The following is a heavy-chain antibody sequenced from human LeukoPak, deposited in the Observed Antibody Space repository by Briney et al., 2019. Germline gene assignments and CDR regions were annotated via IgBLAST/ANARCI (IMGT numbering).Heavy chain of an antibody. J-gene: IGHJ4*02. CDR2: IYSGGGT. D-gene: IGHD3-22*01. CDR3: AREGNYYDSSGSFDY. Sequence: GGSLRLSCAASGFTVSNAWMSWVRQAPGKGLEWVSVIYSGGGTFYADSVKGRFTISRDNSKNTLYLQMNSLRTEDTAVYYCAREGNYYDSSGSFDYWGQGTLVTVSS. CDR1: GFTVSNAW. V-gene: IGHV3-53*01.